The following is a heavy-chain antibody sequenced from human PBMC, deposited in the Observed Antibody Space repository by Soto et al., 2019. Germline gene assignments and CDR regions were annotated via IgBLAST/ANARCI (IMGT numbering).Heavy chain of an antibody. J-gene: IGHJ4*02. CDR3: VRAPREDTGYEYYFDY. Sequence: EVQLVESGGGLVQPGGSLRLSCAGSGFTFSSYWMSWVRQAPDKGLEWVAKMKQDGSAKSYVDSVKGRFTISRDNARNSLSLQMDSLRAEDTAVYYCVRAPREDTGYEYYFDYWGQGTLVTVSS. CDR2: MKQDGSAK. CDR1: GFTFSSYW. V-gene: IGHV3-7*01. D-gene: IGHD5-12*01.